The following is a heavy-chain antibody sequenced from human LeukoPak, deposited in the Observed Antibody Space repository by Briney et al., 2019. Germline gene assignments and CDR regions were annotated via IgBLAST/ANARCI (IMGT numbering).Heavy chain of an antibody. CDR2: IRYDGSNK. CDR3: AKDRLGSSSPTGGFDY. J-gene: IGHJ4*02. D-gene: IGHD6-13*01. Sequence: GGSLRLSCAASGFTFSSYGMHWVRQAPGKGLEWVAFIRYDGSNKYYADSVKGRFTISRDNSKNTLYLQMNSLRAEDTAVYYCAKDRLGSSSPTGGFDYWGQGTLVTVSS. V-gene: IGHV3-30*02. CDR1: GFTFSSYG.